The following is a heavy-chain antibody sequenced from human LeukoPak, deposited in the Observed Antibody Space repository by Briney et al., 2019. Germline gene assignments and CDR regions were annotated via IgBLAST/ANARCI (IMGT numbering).Heavy chain of an antibody. D-gene: IGHD5-12*01. V-gene: IGHV3-23*01. CDR3: AKSRSGGGHDAYYVDF. CDR2: ISGSGGGT. Sequence: GGSLRLSCAASGFTFSSCVMKWVRQAPGKGVEWVSAISGSGGGTSYADSVKGRFTISRENFKNTLFLQMNSLRVEDTAVYYCAKSRSGGGHDAYYVDFWGQGTLVTVSS. J-gene: IGHJ4*02. CDR1: GFTFSSCV.